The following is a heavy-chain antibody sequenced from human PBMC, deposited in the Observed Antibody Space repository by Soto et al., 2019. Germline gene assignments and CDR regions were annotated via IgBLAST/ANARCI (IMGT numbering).Heavy chain of an antibody. CDR3: AHRGLVVPAATWFDP. CDR1: GFSLSTSGVG. J-gene: IGHJ5*02. V-gene: IGHV2-5*02. D-gene: IGHD2-2*01. CDR2: IYWDDDK. Sequence: SGPTLVNPTQTLTLTCTFSGFSLSTSGVGVGWIRQPPGKALEWLALIYWDDDKRYSPSLKSRLTITKDTSKNQVVLTMTNMDPVDTATYYCAHRGLVVPAATWFDPWGQGTLVTVSS.